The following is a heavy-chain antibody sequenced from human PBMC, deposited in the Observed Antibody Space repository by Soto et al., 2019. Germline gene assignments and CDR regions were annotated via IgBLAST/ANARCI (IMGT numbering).Heavy chain of an antibody. Sequence: ASVKVSCKASGGTLSSYTFSWVRQAPGQGLEWMGRVIPNLGVTNYAKKFQGRFAIVVDTSTSTAYMELNSLRYEDTAVYYCARDKGYCSDTSCRDFDYWGQGTLVTVSS. J-gene: IGHJ4*02. CDR2: VIPNLGVT. CDR3: ARDKGYCSDTSCRDFDY. V-gene: IGHV1-69*04. CDR1: GGTLSSYT. D-gene: IGHD2-15*01.